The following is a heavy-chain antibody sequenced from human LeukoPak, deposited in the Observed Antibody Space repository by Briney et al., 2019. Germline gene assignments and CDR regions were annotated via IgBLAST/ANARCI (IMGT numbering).Heavy chain of an antibody. J-gene: IGHJ4*02. D-gene: IGHD2-21*02. CDR2: FDPEDGET. CDR1: GYTLTEIS. Sequence: EASVKVSCKVSGYTLTEISMHWVRQAPGKGLEWMGGFDPEDGETIYAQKFQGRVTMTEDTSTDTAYMELCSLRPADTAVYYCATDPYCGGDCFYYWGQGTLVTVSS. V-gene: IGHV1-24*01. CDR3: ATDPYCGGDCFYY.